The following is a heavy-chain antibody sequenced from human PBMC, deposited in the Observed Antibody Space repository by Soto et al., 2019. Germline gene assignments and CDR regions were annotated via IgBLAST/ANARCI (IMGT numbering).Heavy chain of an antibody. CDR2: IRGSSGST. CDR3: AKDKLGSENWLDP. V-gene: IGHV3-23*01. Sequence: GVSLRLSCAASGFTFSSYAMSWVRQAPGKGLEWVSAIRGSSGSTYYADSVKGRFTISRDNSKNTLYLQMNSLRAEDTAVYYWAKDKLGSENWLDPWGQGTLVTVSS. J-gene: IGHJ5*02. D-gene: IGHD6-19*01. CDR1: GFTFSSYA.